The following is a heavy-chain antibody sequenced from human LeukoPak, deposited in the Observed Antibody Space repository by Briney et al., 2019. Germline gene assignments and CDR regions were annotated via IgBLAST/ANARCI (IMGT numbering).Heavy chain of an antibody. CDR3: ARDTDSYSSGWYFVY. J-gene: IGHJ4*02. D-gene: IGHD6-19*01. CDR1: GFTFSDYY. V-gene: IGHV3-11*01. CDR2: ICSSGSTI. Sequence: GGSLRLSCAASGFTFSDYYMSWIRQAPGKGLEWVSYICSSGSTIYYADSVKGRFTISRDNAKNSLYLQMNSLRAEDTAVYYCARDTDSYSSGWYFVYWGQGTLVTVSS.